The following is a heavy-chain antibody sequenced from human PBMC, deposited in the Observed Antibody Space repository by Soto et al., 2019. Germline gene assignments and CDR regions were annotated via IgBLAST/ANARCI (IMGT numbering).Heavy chain of an antibody. CDR1: GFTFSSFW. CDR2: IKHDGSEK. D-gene: IGHD1-26*01. CDR3: VRDRSGSYLEGFDY. Sequence: GASLRLSCAASGFTFSSFWMTWVRQAPGKGLEWVANIKHDGSEKYYVESVKGRFTISRDNARNSLFLEMKSLRSEDTAVYSCVRDRSGSYLEGFDYWGQGTLVTVSS. J-gene: IGHJ4*02. V-gene: IGHV3-7*01.